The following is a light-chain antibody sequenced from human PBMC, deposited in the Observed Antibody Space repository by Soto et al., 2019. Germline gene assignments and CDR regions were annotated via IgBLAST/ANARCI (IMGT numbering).Light chain of an antibody. CDR3: SSYAGSSTFYV. CDR2: EGS. Sequence: QSVLTQPPSASGSPGQSVTISCTGTKNDIGVYDFVSWYQHHPGKAPRLIIYEGSKRPSGVSNRFSGSKSGNTASLTISGLQAEDEADYYCSSYAGSSTFYVFGAGTKVTVL. CDR1: KNDIGVYDF. J-gene: IGLJ1*01. V-gene: IGLV2-23*01.